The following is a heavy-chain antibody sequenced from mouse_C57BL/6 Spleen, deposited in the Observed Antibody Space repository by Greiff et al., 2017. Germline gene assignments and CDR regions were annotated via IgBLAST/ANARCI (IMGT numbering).Heavy chain of an antibody. Sequence: QVQLQQPGTELVKPGASVKLSCKASGYTFTSYWMHWVKQRPGQGLEWIGNINPSNGGTNYNEKFKSKATLTVDKSSSTAYMQLSSLTSEDSAGYYWARENYYGSSYVGWFAYWGQGTLVTVSA. CDR1: GYTFTSYW. CDR2: INPSNGGT. J-gene: IGHJ3*01. D-gene: IGHD1-1*01. V-gene: IGHV1-53*01. CDR3: ARENYYGSSYVGWFAY.